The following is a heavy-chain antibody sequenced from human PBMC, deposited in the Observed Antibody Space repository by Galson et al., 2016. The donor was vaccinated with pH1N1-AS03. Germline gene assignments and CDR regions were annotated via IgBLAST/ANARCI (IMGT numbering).Heavy chain of an antibody. CDR2: ISWNSNKI. V-gene: IGHV3-9*01. CDR3: IKGGAASADFFDI. J-gene: IGHJ3*02. Sequence: SLRLSCAVSGFRFDDYAMHWVRQAPGKGLERVSSISWNSNKIDYADSVKGRFTISRDSAKNSLNLQMNSLRAEDTALYYCIKGGAASADFFDIWGRGTMVTVSS. CDR1: GFRFDDYA. D-gene: IGHD3/OR15-3a*01.